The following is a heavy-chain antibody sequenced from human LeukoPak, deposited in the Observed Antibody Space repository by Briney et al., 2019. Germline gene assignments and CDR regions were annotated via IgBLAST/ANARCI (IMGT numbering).Heavy chain of an antibody. CDR1: GFTFSRDA. CDR2: ISGSGGST. D-gene: IGHD2-15*01. J-gene: IGHJ4*02. Sequence: PGGSLRLSCAASGFTFSRDAMTWVRQAPGKGLEWVSAISGSGGSTYYADSVKGRFTISRDTSKSTLYLQMNSLRAEDTAVYYCAKRSGDSYYLDSWGQGTLVTVSS. V-gene: IGHV3-23*01. CDR3: AKRSGDSYYLDS.